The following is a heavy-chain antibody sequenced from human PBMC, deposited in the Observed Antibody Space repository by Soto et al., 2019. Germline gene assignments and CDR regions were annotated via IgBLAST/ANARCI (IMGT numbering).Heavy chain of an antibody. CDR3: AKASAYGSGSLDN. V-gene: IGHV3-23*01. CDR1: VFTFSGYA. J-gene: IGHJ4*02. D-gene: IGHD3-10*01. CDR2: ISGSGGGT. Sequence: GGSLRLSCVGSVFTFSGYAMTWVRQAPGRGLEWVSLISGSGGGTFYADSVKGRFTISRDNSKNTLHLQMNSLRAEDAAIYYCAKASAYGSGSLDNWGQGALVTVSS.